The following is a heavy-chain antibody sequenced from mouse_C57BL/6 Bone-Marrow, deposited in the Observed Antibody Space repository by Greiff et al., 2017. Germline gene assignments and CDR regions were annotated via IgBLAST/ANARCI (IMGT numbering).Heavy chain of an antibody. D-gene: IGHD1-1*01. CDR1: GYTFTSYW. V-gene: IGHV1-55*01. Sequence: QVQLKQPGAELVKPGASVKMSCKASGYTFTSYWITWVKQRPGQGLEWIGDIYPGSGSTNYNEKFKSKATLTVDTSSSTAYMQLSSLTSEDSAVYYYASYYCGSSPVDVWGTGTTVTVSS. CDR2: IYPGSGST. CDR3: ASYYCGSSPVDV. J-gene: IGHJ1*03.